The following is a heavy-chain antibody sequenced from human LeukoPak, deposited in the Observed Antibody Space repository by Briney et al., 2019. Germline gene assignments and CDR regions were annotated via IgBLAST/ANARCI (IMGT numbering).Heavy chain of an antibody. J-gene: IGHJ4*02. CDR1: GYTFTSYA. D-gene: IGHD3-10*01. Sequence: ASVKVSCKASGYTFTSYAMHWVRQAPGQRLEWMGWINAGNGNIKYSQKFQGRVTMARDTSTSTVYMELSSLRSEDTAVYYCARDSQLLWFGEPPGGFDYWGQGTLVTVSS. CDR2: INAGNGNI. CDR3: ARDSQLLWFGEPPGGFDY. V-gene: IGHV1-3*01.